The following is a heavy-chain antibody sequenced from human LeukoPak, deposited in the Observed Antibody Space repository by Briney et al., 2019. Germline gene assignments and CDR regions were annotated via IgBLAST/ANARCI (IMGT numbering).Heavy chain of an antibody. Sequence: ASVKVSCKASGYTFTGYYMNWVRQAPGQGLEWMGWINPNTGGTNYAQKFQGRVIMTRDTSISTAYMELSSLRSDDTAVYYCARDPAFSVYHLLFDYWGQGTLVSVSS. J-gene: IGHJ4*02. CDR3: ARDPAFSVYHLLFDY. D-gene: IGHD5/OR15-5a*01. CDR2: INPNTGGT. CDR1: GYTFTGYY. V-gene: IGHV1-2*02.